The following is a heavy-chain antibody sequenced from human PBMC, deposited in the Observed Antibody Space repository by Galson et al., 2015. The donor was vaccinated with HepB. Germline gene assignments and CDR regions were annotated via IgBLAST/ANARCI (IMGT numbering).Heavy chain of an antibody. CDR2: ISTYNGKT. V-gene: IGHV1-18*01. D-gene: IGHD2-15*01. CDR1: GYSLTHYG. Sequence: SVKVSCKASGYSLTHYGFSWVRQAPGQGLEWMGWISTYNGKTTYAEKVQGRVTMTIDTSTSTAHMELRSLRSDDTAVYYCARFVLGGFRREIYFDHWGQGTLVTATS. J-gene: IGHJ4*02. CDR3: ARFVLGGFRREIYFDH.